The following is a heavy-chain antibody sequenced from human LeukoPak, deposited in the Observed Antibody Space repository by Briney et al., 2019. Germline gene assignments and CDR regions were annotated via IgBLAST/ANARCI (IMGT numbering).Heavy chain of an antibody. CDR2: IYHSGST. Sequence: SETLSLTRTVSGYSISSAYYWGWIRQPPGKGLEWIGDIYHSGSTYYNPSLRGRVTISVDTSKNQFSLKLNSVTAADTAVYYCARDRVGATAIDYWGQGTLVTVSS. CDR3: ARDRVGATAIDY. V-gene: IGHV4-38-2*02. D-gene: IGHD1-26*01. CDR1: GYSISSAYY. J-gene: IGHJ4*02.